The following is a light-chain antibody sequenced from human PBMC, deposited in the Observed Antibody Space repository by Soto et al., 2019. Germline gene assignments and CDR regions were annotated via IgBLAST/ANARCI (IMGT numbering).Light chain of an antibody. Sequence: QSALTQPASVSGSPGQSITISCTGTSSDVGGYNYVSWYQQHPGKAPKLMIYDVSNRPSGVSNRFSGSKSGNTASLTISWLQAEDEAYYYCSSYTSSSTLLYVFGTGTKLTVL. V-gene: IGLV2-14*01. CDR3: SSYTSSSTLLYV. J-gene: IGLJ1*01. CDR2: DVS. CDR1: SSDVGGYNY.